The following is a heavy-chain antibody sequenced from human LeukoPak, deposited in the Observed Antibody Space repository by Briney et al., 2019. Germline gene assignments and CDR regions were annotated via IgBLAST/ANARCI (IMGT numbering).Heavy chain of an antibody. CDR3: ARDLGGYCSSTSCLYFDY. CDR2: LYTSGST. CDR1: GGSISSGSHY. J-gene: IGHJ4*02. V-gene: IGHV4-61*02. D-gene: IGHD2-2*01. Sequence: PSETLSLTCTVSGGSISSGSHYWSWIRQPAGRGLEWIGRLYTSGSTNYNPSLKSRVTISVDTSKNQFSLKLSSVTAADTAVYYCARDLGGYCSSTSCLYFDYWGQGTLVTVSS.